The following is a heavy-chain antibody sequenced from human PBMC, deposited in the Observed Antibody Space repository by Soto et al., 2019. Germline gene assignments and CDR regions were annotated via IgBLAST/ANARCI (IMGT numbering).Heavy chain of an antibody. J-gene: IGHJ4*02. CDR1: GFSLSTSGVG. CDR2: IYWDDDK. CDR3: AHHPYYGLGSYSFDY. V-gene: IGHV2-5*02. D-gene: IGHD3-10*01. Sequence: ITLKESGPTLVKPTQTLTLTCTFSGFSLSTSGVGVGWIRQPPGKALGWLSVIYWDDDKRYSPALKSRLTITKDTSKNQVVLTMTNMDPVDTATYFCAHHPYYGLGSYSFDYWGQGTLVTVSS.